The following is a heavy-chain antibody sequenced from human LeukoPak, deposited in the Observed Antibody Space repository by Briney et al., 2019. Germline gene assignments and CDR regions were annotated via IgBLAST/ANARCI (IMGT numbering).Heavy chain of an antibody. CDR2: IYYSGST. D-gene: IGHD2-15*01. J-gene: IGHJ6*03. CDR3: ARQWRGYCSGGSCPYPGYYYCYMDV. CDR1: GGSISSYY. Sequence: PSETLSLTCTVSGGSISSYYWSWIRQPPGKGLEWIGYIYYSGSTNYNPSLKSRVTISVDTSKNQFSLKLSSVTAADTAVYYCARQWRGYCSGGSCPYPGYYYCYMDVWGKGTTVTVSS. V-gene: IGHV4-59*08.